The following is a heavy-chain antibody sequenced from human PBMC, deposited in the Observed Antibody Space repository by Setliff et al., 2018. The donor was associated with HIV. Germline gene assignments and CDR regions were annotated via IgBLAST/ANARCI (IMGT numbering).Heavy chain of an antibody. CDR3: ARGRGRYYDSRSYLDY. CDR2: IFHSGSP. CDR1: GGAIISSHW. J-gene: IGHJ4*02. D-gene: IGHD3-22*01. V-gene: IGHV4-4*02. Sequence: SETLSLTCTVSGGAIISSHWWSWVRQPPGKGLEWIGEIFHSGSPNYNPSLKSRLTISVDKSKNQFSLKLTSVTAADTAVYYCARGRGRYYDSRSYLDYWGQGTLVTVSS.